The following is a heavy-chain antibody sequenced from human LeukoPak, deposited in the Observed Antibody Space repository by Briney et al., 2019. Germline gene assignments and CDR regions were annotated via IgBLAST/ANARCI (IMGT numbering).Heavy chain of an antibody. CDR1: GGSISSYY. CDR3: ARAARWFDP. V-gene: IGHV4-59*01. Sequence: SETLSLTCTVSGGSISSYYWSWIRQPPGKGLEWIGYIYYSGSTNYNPSLKSRVTISVDTSKNQFSLKLSSVTAADTAVYYCARAARWFDPWGQGTLVTVSS. D-gene: IGHD6-6*01. J-gene: IGHJ5*02. CDR2: IYYSGST.